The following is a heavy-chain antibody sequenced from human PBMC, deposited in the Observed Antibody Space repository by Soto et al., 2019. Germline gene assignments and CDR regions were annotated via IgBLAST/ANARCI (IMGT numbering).Heavy chain of an antibody. D-gene: IGHD3-10*01. CDR2: ISYDGSNK. CDR1: GFTFSSYA. CDR3: ARTMVRGVITRAFDI. Sequence: QAGGSLRLSCAASGFTFSSYAMHWVRQAPGKGLEWVAVISYDGSNKYYADSVKGRFTISRDNSKNTLYLQMNSLRAEDTAVYYCARTMVRGVITRAFDIRGQGRMVTVSS. J-gene: IGHJ3*02. V-gene: IGHV3-30-3*01.